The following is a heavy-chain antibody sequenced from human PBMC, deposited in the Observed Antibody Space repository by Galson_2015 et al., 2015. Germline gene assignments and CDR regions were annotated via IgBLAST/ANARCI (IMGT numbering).Heavy chain of an antibody. J-gene: IGHJ4*02. CDR3: AKEGSGGSPRDYYFDY. D-gene: IGHD2-15*01. CDR2: ISWNSGSI. CDR1: GFTFDDYA. V-gene: IGHV3-9*01. Sequence: SLRLSCAASGFTFDDYAMHWVRQAPGKGLEWVSGISWNSGSIGYADSVKGRFTISRDNAKNSLYLQMNSLRAEDTALYYCAKEGSGGSPRDYYFDYWGQGTLVPVSS.